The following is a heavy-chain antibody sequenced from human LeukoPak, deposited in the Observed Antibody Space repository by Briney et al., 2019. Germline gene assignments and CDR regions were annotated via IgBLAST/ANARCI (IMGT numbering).Heavy chain of an antibody. CDR1: GFTFSSYW. V-gene: IGHV3-30-3*01. J-gene: IGHJ6*02. CDR3: AREYSSSRYYYYGMDV. D-gene: IGHD6-6*01. Sequence: GGSLRLSCAASGFTFSSYWMSWVRQAPGKGLEWVALISYDGSNKYYADSVKGRFTISRDNSKNTLYLQMNSLRAEDTAVYYCAREYSSSRYYYYGMDVWGQGTTVTVSS. CDR2: ISYDGSNK.